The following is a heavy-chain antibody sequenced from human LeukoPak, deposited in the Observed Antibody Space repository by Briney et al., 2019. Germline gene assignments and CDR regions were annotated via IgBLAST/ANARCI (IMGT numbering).Heavy chain of an antibody. CDR1: GFLFSSYA. V-gene: IGHV3-23*01. CDR3: AKTFSSDWNSGMDV. D-gene: IGHD6-19*01. J-gene: IGHJ6*02. Sequence: GGSLRLSCAASGFLFSSYAMSWVRQAPGKGLEWVSGISGRGGGGGTYYADSVKGRFTISRDNSKNTMYLQVNSLRAEDTAVYYCAKTFSSDWNSGMDVWGQGTTVTVSS. CDR2: ISGRGGGGGT.